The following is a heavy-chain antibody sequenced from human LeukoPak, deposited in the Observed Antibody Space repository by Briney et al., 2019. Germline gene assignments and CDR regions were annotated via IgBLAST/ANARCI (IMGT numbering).Heavy chain of an antibody. D-gene: IGHD6-19*01. CDR3: VRGGWYLYDALDV. CDR1: GFILKTSW. J-gene: IGHJ3*01. Sequence: GGSLRLSCVASGFILKTSWMNWVRQVAGKGRVWVSRMDVDGNNKHYVDSVRGRFTTYSDNATNTLYLQMNHLRAEDTALYHCVRGGWYLYDALDVWGQGTMVTVSS. CDR2: MDVDGNNK. V-gene: IGHV3-74*01.